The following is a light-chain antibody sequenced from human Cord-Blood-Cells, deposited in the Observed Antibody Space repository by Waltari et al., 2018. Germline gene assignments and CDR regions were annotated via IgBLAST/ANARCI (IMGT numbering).Light chain of an antibody. CDR1: SSDVGGYNY. V-gene: IGLV2-14*01. CDR3: SSYTSSSTS. CDR2: EVS. J-gene: IGLJ2*01. Sequence: QSALTQPASVSGSPGQSLTISCTGTSSDVGGYNYVSWYQQHPGKAPKLMIYEVSNRPSGVSNRFSGSKSGNTASLTISGLQAEDEADYYCSSYTSSSTSFGGGTKLTVL.